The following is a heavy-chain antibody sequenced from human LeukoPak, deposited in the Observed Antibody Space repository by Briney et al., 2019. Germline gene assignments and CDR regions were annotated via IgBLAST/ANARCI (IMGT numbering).Heavy chain of an antibody. CDR3: ARDALDPHLPFDY. CDR2: IKQDGSEK. CDR1: GFTFSDYY. V-gene: IGHV3-7*01. J-gene: IGHJ4*02. Sequence: GGSLRLSCAASGFTFSDYYMAWIRQAPGKGLEWVANIKQDGSEKYYVDSVKGRFTISRDNAKNSLYLQMDSLRAEDTAVYYCARDALDPHLPFDYWGQGTLVTVSS.